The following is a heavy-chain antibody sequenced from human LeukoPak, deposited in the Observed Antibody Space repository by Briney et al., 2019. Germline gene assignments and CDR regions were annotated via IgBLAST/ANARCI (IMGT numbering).Heavy chain of an antibody. J-gene: IGHJ5*02. CDR1: GGSISGDYY. CDR3: ARSPYYDFWSGYSSWFDP. Sequence: PSQTLSLTCTVSGGSISGDYYWSWIRQPPGKGLEWIGYIYYSGSTNYNPSLKSRVTISVDTSKNQFSLKLSSVTAADTAVYYCARSPYYDFWSGYSSWFDPWGQGTLVTVSS. CDR2: IYYSGST. V-gene: IGHV4-61*08. D-gene: IGHD3-3*01.